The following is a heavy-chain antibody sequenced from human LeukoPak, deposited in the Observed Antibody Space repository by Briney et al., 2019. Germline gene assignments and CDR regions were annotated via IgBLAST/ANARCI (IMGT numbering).Heavy chain of an antibody. Sequence: PSETPSLTCTVSGGSISGGGYYWSWIRQHPGKGLEWIGYIYYSGSTYYNPSLKSRVTISVDTSKNQFSLKLSSVTAADTAVYYCARMILRTVTTPNWFDPWGQGTLVTVSS. CDR2: IYYSGST. J-gene: IGHJ5*02. D-gene: IGHD4-17*01. CDR3: ARMILRTVTTPNWFDP. CDR1: GGSISGGGYY. V-gene: IGHV4-30-4*08.